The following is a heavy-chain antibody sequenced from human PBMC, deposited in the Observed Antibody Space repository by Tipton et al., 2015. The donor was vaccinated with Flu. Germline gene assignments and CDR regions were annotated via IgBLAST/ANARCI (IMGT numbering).Heavy chain of an antibody. V-gene: IGHV4-61*02. CDR3: AREKIPASYYYNSGGYTNYFDS. J-gene: IGHJ4*02. D-gene: IGHD3-22*01. Sequence: LVQPSQTLSLTCTVSGNFIRSGSFYWSWIRQPAGKGLEWIGRIYTSGNTNYSPSLKSRVSMSIDTSKKQFSLELSSVTAADTAVYYCAREKIPASYYYNSGGYTNYFDSRGQGTLVTVSS. CDR2: IYTSGNT. CDR1: GNFIRSGSFY.